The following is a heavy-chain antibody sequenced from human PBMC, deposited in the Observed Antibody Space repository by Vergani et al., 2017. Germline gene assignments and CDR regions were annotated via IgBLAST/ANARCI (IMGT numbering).Heavy chain of an antibody. D-gene: IGHD6-19*01. Sequence: EVQLLQSGAEVKKPGESLRISCKGSGYSFTTYWISWVRQMPGKGLEWMGRIDPSDSYTKYSPSFQGHVTISADKSISTAYLQWSSLKASGTAMYYCARATPYSSAWHTWGQGTLVTVS. CDR2: IDPSDSYT. CDR1: GYSFTTYW. J-gene: IGHJ5*02. V-gene: IGHV5-10-1*03. CDR3: ARATPYSSAWHT.